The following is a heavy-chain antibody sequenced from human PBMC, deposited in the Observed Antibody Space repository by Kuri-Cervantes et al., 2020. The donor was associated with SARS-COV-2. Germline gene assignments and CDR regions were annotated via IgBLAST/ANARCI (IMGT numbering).Heavy chain of an antibody. Sequence: GESLKISCTASGSTFTNHAMSWVRQAPGKGLEWVSVIPSGGNSYYPISVRGRFTISRDNSKNTVYLEMNTLRAEDTARYYCVSGEDTSTPDFDHWGLGTLVTVSS. CDR1: GSTFTNHA. J-gene: IGHJ4*02. D-gene: IGHD3-10*02. CDR3: VSGEDTSTPDFDH. CDR2: IPSGGNS. V-gene: IGHV3-23*03.